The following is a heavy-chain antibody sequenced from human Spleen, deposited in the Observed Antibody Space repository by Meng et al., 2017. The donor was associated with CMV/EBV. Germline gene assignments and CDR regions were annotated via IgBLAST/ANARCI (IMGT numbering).Heavy chain of an antibody. D-gene: IGHD1-1*01. CDR3: ARGNNWNPGGMDL. V-gene: IGHV3-53*01. J-gene: IGHJ6*02. Sequence: GESLKISCAASGFTFNNAWMSWVRQAPGKGLDWVSVISGAAKTYYADSVKGRFTISRDNSKNTLYLQMNNLRAEDTAVYYCARGNNWNPGGMDLWGQGTTVTVSS. CDR1: GFTFNNAW. CDR2: ISGAAKT.